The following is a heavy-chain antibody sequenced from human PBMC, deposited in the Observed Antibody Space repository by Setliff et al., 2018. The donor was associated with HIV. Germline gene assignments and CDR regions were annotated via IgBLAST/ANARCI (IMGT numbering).Heavy chain of an antibody. CDR2: IYYVGWS. J-gene: IGHJ4*02. CDR1: GGSLQGYY. D-gene: IGHD5-12*01. Sequence: SETLSLTCSVSGGSLQGYYWSWIRQPAGKGLQWIGRIYYVGWSKYNPSLEDRVTMSVDTSNNQFSLSLTSVTAADTAVYYCARGGDGYNYFDYWGQGTLVTVSS. CDR3: ARGGDGYNYFDY. V-gene: IGHV4-4*07.